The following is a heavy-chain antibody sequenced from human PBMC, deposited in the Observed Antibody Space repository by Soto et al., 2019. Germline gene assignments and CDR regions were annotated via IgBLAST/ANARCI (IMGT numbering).Heavy chain of an antibody. J-gene: IGHJ5*02. Sequence: SETLSLTCTVSGGSISSSSYYWGWIRQPPGKGLEWIGSIYYSGSTYYNPSLKSRVTISVDTSKNQFSLKLSSVTAADTVVYYCARQKDFWSGYHWFDPWGQGTLVTVSS. CDR2: IYYSGST. CDR1: GGSISSSSYY. D-gene: IGHD3-3*01. V-gene: IGHV4-39*01. CDR3: ARQKDFWSGYHWFDP.